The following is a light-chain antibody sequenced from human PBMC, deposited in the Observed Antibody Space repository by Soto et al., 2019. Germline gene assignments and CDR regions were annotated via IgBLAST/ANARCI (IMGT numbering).Light chain of an antibody. Sequence: DIQMTQSPSSLSASVGDTVTITCQASQDITYHLNWYQQKPGKAPNLLIYDASHLETGVPSRFSGSGSGTYFTLNISSLQPQHIGTFYCQKYDGVPQFGPGTKVDL. V-gene: IGKV1-33*01. CDR2: DAS. CDR1: QDITYH. CDR3: QKYDGVPQ. J-gene: IGKJ3*01.